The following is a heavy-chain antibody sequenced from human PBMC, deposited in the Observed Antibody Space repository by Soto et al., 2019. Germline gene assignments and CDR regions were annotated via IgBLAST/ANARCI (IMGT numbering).Heavy chain of an antibody. CDR1: GFTFSSYA. CDR3: ARGPPWGYYGMDV. V-gene: IGHV3-30-3*01. Sequence: PGGSLRLSCAASGFTFSSYAMHWVRQAPGKGLEWVAVISYDGSNKYYADSVKGRFTISRDNSKNTLYLQMNSLRAEDTAVYYCARGPPWGYYGMDVWGQGTTVTVSS. J-gene: IGHJ6*02. CDR2: ISYDGSNK. D-gene: IGHD7-27*01.